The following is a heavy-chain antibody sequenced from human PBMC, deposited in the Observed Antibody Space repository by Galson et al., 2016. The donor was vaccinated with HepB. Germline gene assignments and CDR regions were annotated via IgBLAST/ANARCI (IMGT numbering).Heavy chain of an antibody. CDR3: ARDFVGWFGEYTCFDY. V-gene: IGHV3-7*03. J-gene: IGHJ4*02. CDR1: GFRFSNYW. Sequence: SLRLSCAASGFRFSNYWMSWVRQAPGKGLEWVANIKKDGSDEYYVDSVKGRFTISRDNAKNFLYLQMNSLGAEDTAVYYCARDFVGWFGEYTCFDYWGQGTPVTVSS. CDR2: IKKDGSDE. D-gene: IGHD3-10*01.